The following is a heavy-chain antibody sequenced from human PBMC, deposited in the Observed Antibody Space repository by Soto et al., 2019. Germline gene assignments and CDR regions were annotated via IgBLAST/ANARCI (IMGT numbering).Heavy chain of an antibody. Sequence: AASGFTFRSFTMHWVCQAPGKGLEWVSTISSNSAYIYYADALRGRFTISRDNAKNSLHLQMNSLRAEDTAVYYCTRDASRDSSARGWFDPWGPGTLVTVSS. J-gene: IGHJ5*02. V-gene: IGHV3-21*01. CDR1: GFTFRSFT. CDR3: TRDASRDSSARGWFDP. D-gene: IGHD6-13*01. CDR2: ISSNSAYI.